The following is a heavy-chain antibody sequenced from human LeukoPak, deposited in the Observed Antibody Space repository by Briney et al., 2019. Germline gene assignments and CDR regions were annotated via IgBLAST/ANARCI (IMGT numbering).Heavy chain of an antibody. CDR1: GFTFSSYA. Sequence: GRSLRLSCAASGFTFSSYAMHWVRQAPGKGLEWVAVISYDGSNKYYADSVKGRFTISRDNSKNTLYLQMNSLRAEDTAVYYCARDHDYGDLPPYYFDYWGQGTLVTVSS. D-gene: IGHD4-17*01. CDR2: ISYDGSNK. V-gene: IGHV3-30*04. J-gene: IGHJ4*02. CDR3: ARDHDYGDLPPYYFDY.